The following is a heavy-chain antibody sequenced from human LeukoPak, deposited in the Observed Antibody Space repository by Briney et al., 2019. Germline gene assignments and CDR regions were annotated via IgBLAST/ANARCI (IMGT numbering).Heavy chain of an antibody. CDR2: IGISGSTK. J-gene: IGHJ5*02. CDR3: ARKGGGSSWYYWFDP. D-gene: IGHD6-13*01. Sequence: GGSLSLSCAASGFTFSSYEMNWVRQAPGKGLEWVSYIGISGSTKYYADSVKGRFTISRDNAKNSLYLQMNSLRAEDTAVYYCARKGGGSSWYYWFDPWGQGTLVTVSS. CDR1: GFTFSSYE. V-gene: IGHV3-48*03.